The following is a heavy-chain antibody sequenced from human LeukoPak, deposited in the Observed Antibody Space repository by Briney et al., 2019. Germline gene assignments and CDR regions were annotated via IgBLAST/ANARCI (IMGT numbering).Heavy chain of an antibody. J-gene: IGHJ4*02. CDR3: ARDSSSWYDY. D-gene: IGHD6-13*01. Sequence: SETLSLTCAVYGGSFSGYYWSWIRQPAGKGLEWIGRIYTSGSTNYNPSLKSRVTISVDTSKNQFSLKLSSVTAADTAVYYCARDSSSWYDYWGQGTLVTVSS. CDR1: GGSFSGYY. V-gene: IGHV4-4*07. CDR2: IYTSGST.